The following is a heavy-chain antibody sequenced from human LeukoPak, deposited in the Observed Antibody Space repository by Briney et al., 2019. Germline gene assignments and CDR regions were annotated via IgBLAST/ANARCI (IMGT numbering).Heavy chain of an antibody. CDR3: ASSLSGAYYFDY. CDR2: IYHSGST. D-gene: IGHD2-15*01. CDR1: GGSISSGGYS. V-gene: IGHV4-30-2*01. J-gene: IGHJ4*02. Sequence: SETLSLTCAVSGGSISSGGYSWSWIRQPPGKGQEWIGYIYHSGSTYYNPSLKSRVTISVDRSKNQFSLKLSSVTAADTAVYCCASSLSGAYYFDYWGQGTLVTVSS.